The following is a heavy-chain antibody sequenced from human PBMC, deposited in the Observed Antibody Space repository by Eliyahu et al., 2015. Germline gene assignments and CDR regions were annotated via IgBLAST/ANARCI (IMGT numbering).Heavy chain of an antibody. J-gene: IGHJ3*02. Sequence: EVQVLESGGGLVQPGGSLRLSCAAXGFTFTNXAMSWVRQAPGRGXEWVSXISTSGGGTYYADSVKGRFTISRDNSKNTVSLQMTNLRAGDTALYYCAKDRWPTITSHASDIWGRGAMVTVSS. D-gene: IGHD3-9*01. CDR3: AKDRWPTITSHASDI. CDR1: GFTFTNXA. V-gene: IGHV3-23*01. CDR2: ISTSGGGT.